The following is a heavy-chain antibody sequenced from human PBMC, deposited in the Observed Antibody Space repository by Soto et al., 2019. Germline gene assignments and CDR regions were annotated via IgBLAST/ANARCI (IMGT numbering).Heavy chain of an antibody. D-gene: IGHD2-15*01. CDR2: INGYNGNT. J-gene: IGHJ6*02. Sequence: QVQLVQSGDEVKKPGASVKVSCKASGYTFTNYGISWVRQAPGQGLEWMGWINGYNGNTVYTQKIQGRLTMTAETPPATAYMELRSLRSDDTAGYYCVRKGDVVYNNYGMDVWGQGTTGIVSS. CDR1: GYTFTNYG. V-gene: IGHV1-18*01. CDR3: VRKGDVVYNNYGMDV.